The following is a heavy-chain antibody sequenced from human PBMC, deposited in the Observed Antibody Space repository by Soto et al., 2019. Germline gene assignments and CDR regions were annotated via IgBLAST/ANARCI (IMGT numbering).Heavy chain of an antibody. CDR3: SXXXXXXXXXXXXXXXY. CDR2: IYYSGST. J-gene: IGHJ4*02. V-gene: IGHV4-39*03. Sequence: GLEWIGNIYYSGSTYYNPSLKSRVTISVDTSKNQFSLNLSSMTVADKAVYHSSXXXXXXXXXXXXXXXYWGQGTLVTVSS.